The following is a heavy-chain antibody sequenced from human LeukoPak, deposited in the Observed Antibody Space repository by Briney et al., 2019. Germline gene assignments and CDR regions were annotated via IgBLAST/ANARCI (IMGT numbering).Heavy chain of an antibody. CDR1: GYTFTSYY. CDR3: AGDPSGEWLMRYYFDY. Sequence: ASVKVSCKASGYTFTSYYMHWVRQAPGQGLEWMGIINPSGGGTSYAQKFQGRVTMTRDTSTSTVYMELSSLRSEDTAVYYCAGDPSGEWLMRYYFDYWGQGTLVTVSS. D-gene: IGHD3-3*01. CDR2: INPSGGGT. V-gene: IGHV1-46*01. J-gene: IGHJ4*02.